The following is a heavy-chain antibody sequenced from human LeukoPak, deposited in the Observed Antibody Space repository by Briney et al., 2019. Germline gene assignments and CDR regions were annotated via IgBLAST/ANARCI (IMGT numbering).Heavy chain of an antibody. V-gene: IGHV3-64*01. Sequence: GGSLRLSCAASGFTFSSYAMHWVRQAPGKGLEYVSGFSSNGGSTYYANSVKGRFTISRDNSKNTLYLQMGSLRAEDMAVYYCARGKNYYGSGSYSYNWFDPWGQGTLVTVSS. D-gene: IGHD3-10*01. CDR1: GFTFSSYA. CDR3: ARGKNYYGSGSYSYNWFDP. J-gene: IGHJ5*02. CDR2: FSSNGGST.